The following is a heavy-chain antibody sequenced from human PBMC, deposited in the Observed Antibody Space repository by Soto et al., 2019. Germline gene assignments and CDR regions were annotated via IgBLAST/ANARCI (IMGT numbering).Heavy chain of an antibody. CDR1: GGSVSSDTYY. Sequence: QVQLQESGPGLVKPSETLSLTCTVSGGSVSSDTYYWGWIRQPPGKGLEWIGYIYYSGSTNYNPSLESRATISADTSKYQFSLKLTSVTAADTAVYYCARVNYCSSSSCYWLDYWGQGSLVTVSS. D-gene: IGHD2-2*01. J-gene: IGHJ4*02. V-gene: IGHV4-61*01. CDR3: ARVNYCSSSSCYWLDY. CDR2: IYYSGST.